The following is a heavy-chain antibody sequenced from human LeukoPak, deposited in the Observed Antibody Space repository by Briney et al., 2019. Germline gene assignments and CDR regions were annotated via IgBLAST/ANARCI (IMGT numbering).Heavy chain of an antibody. CDR1: GDIFTNFA. D-gene: IGHD1-26*01. J-gene: IGHJ4*02. CDR3: ARDLSRGSTYFDY. Sequence: ASVKVSCKASGDIFTNFAISWVRQAPGQGLEWMGGITPIFGTANYAQKFQGRVTITADESTSTAYMELSSLRSEDTAVYYCARDLSRGSTYFDYWGQGTLVTVSS. CDR2: ITPIFGTA. V-gene: IGHV1-69*13.